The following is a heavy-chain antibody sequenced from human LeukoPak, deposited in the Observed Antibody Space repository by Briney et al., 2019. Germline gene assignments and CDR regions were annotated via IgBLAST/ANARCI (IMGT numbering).Heavy chain of an antibody. Sequence: GASVKVSCKASGYTFTSYGISWVRQAPGQGLEWMGWISAYNGNTNYAQKLQGRVTMTTDTSTSTAYMELRSLRSDDTAVYYCARDGRETYYDFWSGYYSDIEDYWGQGTLVTVSS. J-gene: IGHJ4*02. CDR2: ISAYNGNT. V-gene: IGHV1-18*01. D-gene: IGHD3-3*01. CDR3: ARDGRETYYDFWSGYYSDIEDY. CDR1: GYTFTSYG.